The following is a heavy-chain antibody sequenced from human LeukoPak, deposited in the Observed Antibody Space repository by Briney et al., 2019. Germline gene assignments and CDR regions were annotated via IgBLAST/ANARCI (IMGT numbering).Heavy chain of an antibody. D-gene: IGHD4-11*01. CDR3: ARGQGTVTTH. J-gene: IGHJ4*02. V-gene: IGHV4-34*01. Sequence: SETLSLACTVSGGSISSYYWSWIRQPPGKGLEWSGEINHSGSANYNPSLMSRVTISLDTSKNHFSLSLSSVTAADTAVYYCARGQGTVTTHWGQGTLVTVSS. CDR2: INHSGSA. CDR1: GGSISSYY.